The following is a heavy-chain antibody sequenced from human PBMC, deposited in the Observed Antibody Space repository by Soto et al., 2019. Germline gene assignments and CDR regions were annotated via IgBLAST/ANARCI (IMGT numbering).Heavy chain of an antibody. V-gene: IGHV4-4*07. Sequence: PSETLSLTCTVSGGSISIYYVSWMLQSAGKGLEWIGRIDTSGTTNYNPSLKSRVTMSVDASKNHFSLNLSSVTAADTAVYYCARGPRGYVYYHGMDVWGQGTTVTVSS. D-gene: IGHD3-10*01. CDR3: ARGPRGYVYYHGMDV. CDR2: IDTSGTT. J-gene: IGHJ6*02. CDR1: GGSISIYY.